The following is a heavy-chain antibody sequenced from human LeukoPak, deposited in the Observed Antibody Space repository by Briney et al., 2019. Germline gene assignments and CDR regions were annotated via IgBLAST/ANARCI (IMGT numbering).Heavy chain of an antibody. CDR2: VNHDGSSV. Sequence: GGSLRLSCAASGFTFTRYWMHWLRQVPGMGLVWVSRVNHDGSSVTYGDSVKGRFTSSRDNAKNTLYLQMHSLRAEDMAVYYCARGGSYGDYWGQGILVTVSS. J-gene: IGHJ4*02. CDR3: ARGGSYGDY. V-gene: IGHV3-74*01. CDR1: GFTFTRYW. D-gene: IGHD3-16*01.